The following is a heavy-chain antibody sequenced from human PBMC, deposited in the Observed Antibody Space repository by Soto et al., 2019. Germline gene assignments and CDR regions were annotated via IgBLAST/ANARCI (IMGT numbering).Heavy chain of an antibody. CDR3: ARDEVVTALHSNSVVHYYYGMDV. J-gene: IGHJ6*02. CDR1: GFTFSSYG. CDR2: IWYDGSNK. D-gene: IGHD2-21*02. V-gene: IGHV3-33*01. Sequence: QVQLVESGGGVVQPGRSLRLSCAASGFTFSSYGMHWVRQAPGKGLEWVAVIWYDGSNKYYADSVKGRFTISRDNSKNTLYLQLNSLRAEDTAVYYCARDEVVTALHSNSVVHYYYGMDVWGQGTTVTVSS.